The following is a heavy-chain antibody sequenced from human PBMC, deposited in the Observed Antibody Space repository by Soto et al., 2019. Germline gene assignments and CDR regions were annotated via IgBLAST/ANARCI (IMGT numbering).Heavy chain of an antibody. CDR3: ARGRTIRKGGGRAHNWFHP. CDR1: GYTFTSYD. D-gene: IGHD1-26*01. Sequence: QVQLVQSGAEVKKPGASVKVSCKASGYTFTSYDINWVRQATGQGLEWMGWINPNSGNTGYAQKFQGRVTMTRNTSMSPAYRGLSRPRSEDTAVYYCARGRTIRKGGGRAHNWFHPWGQGTLVTVSS. J-gene: IGHJ5*02. CDR2: INPNSGNT. V-gene: IGHV1-8*01.